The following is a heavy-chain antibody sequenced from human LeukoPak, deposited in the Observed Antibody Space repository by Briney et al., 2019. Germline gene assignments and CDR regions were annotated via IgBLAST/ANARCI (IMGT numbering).Heavy chain of an antibody. CDR2: ISYDGSNK. CDR3: AKSSGSGWLFCFDY. D-gene: IGHD6-19*01. CDR1: GFTFSGSA. J-gene: IGHJ4*02. V-gene: IGHV3-30*18. Sequence: GGSLRLSCAASGFTFSGSAMHWVRQASGKGLEWVAVISYDGSNKYYADSVKGRFTISRDNSKNTLYLQMNSLRAEDTAVYYCAKSSGSGWLFCFDYWGQGTLVTVSS.